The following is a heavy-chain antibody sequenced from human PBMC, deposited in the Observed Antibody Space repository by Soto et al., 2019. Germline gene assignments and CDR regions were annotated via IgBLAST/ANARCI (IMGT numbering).Heavy chain of an antibody. D-gene: IGHD6-13*01. CDR1: GFTFNTYA. V-gene: IGHV3-30-3*01. CDR3: ARTEGFSNCGYTD. CDR2: ISYDGGSK. J-gene: IGHJ4*02. Sequence: QVQLVESGGGVARPGGYLTLSCAASGFTFNTYAMHWVRLPPGKGLEWVAAISYDGGSKYYADSVRDRFTISRYDSKSTLYLQMNSLRREDTAVYYCARTEGFSNCGYTDWGQGTLVTVSS.